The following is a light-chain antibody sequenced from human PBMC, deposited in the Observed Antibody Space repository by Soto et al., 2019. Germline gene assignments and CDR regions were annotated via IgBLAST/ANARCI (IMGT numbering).Light chain of an antibody. V-gene: IGKV1-39*01. J-gene: IGKJ1*01. CDR2: AAS. Sequence: DIQMTQSPSSLSASVGDRVTITCRASQSISSYLNWYQQKPGKAPKLLIYAASSLQSGVPSRFSGSGSGTDFTLTISSLQPEDFATYSCQQSYSTPQGTFGQGTKVEIK. CDR3: QQSYSTPQGT. CDR1: QSISSY.